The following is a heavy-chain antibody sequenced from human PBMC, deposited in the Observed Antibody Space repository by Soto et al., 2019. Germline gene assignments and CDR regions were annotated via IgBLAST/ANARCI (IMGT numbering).Heavy chain of an antibody. D-gene: IGHD3-3*01. Sequence: HPGGSLRLSCAASGFTFSSYWMSWVRQAPGKGLEWVANIKQDGSEKYYVDSVEGRFTISRDNAKNSLYLQMNSLRAEDTAVYYCARDAGRPSHTYYDFWSGYPHPDGMDVWGQGTTVTVSS. J-gene: IGHJ6*02. CDR1: GFTFSSYW. CDR3: ARDAGRPSHTYYDFWSGYPHPDGMDV. V-gene: IGHV3-7*03. CDR2: IKQDGSEK.